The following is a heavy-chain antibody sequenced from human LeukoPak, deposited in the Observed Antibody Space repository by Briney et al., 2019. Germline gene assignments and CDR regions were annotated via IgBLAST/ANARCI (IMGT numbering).Heavy chain of an antibody. D-gene: IGHD3-22*01. V-gene: IGHV3-30-3*01. CDR1: GFTFSSYA. CDR2: ISYDGSNK. J-gene: IGHJ4*02. CDR3: ASPSYYDSSGYYYFDY. Sequence: PGGSLRLSCAASGFTFSSYAMHWVRQAPGKGLEWVAVISYDGSNKYYADSVKGRFTISRDNSKNTLYLQMNSLRAEDTAVYYCASPSYYDSSGYYYFDYWGQGTLVTVSS.